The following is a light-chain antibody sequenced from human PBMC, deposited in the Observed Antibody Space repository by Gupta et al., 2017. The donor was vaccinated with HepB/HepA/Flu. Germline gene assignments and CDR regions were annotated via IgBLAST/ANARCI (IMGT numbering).Light chain of an antibody. J-gene: IGKJ2*04. Sequence: IQMTRSPSSVSASVGDRVTITCRASQDISSWLAWYQQKPGEAPRLLIYSTSTLQSGVPSRFSGSGFGREFTLTISSLQPEDSATYYCLQPDSFPRSFGQGTKLEI. CDR2: STS. CDR1: QDISSW. CDR3: LQPDSFPRS. V-gene: IGKV1-12*01.